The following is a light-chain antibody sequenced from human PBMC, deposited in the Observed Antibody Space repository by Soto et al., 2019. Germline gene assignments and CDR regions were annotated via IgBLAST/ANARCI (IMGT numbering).Light chain of an antibody. CDR2: AES. V-gene: IGKV1-9*01. J-gene: IGKJ4*01. CDR3: QQVKSYPRT. CDR1: QGIAGS. Sequence: DIQLTQSPSFLSASVGDRVTISCRASQGIAGSLAWYQQKPGKPPKLLIYAESTLQSGVPSSFSGSGSGTRGTLTISSLQPEDFAAYYCQQVKSYPRTFGGGTKVDI.